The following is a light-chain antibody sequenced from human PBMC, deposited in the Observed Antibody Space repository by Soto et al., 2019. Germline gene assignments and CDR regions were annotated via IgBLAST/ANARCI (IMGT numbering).Light chain of an antibody. Sequence: SVLTQPPSVSGAPGQRVPISFTGSRSNIGAGYDVHWYPQLPGTPPKALIYANNNRPSGVPDRFSGSKSGTSASLAITGLQAVDEAEYYFHSYDFSLSSPVVVGGTQVTV. CDR2: ANN. V-gene: IGLV1-40*01. J-gene: IGLJ2*01. CDR1: RSNIGAGYD. CDR3: HSYDFSLSSPV.